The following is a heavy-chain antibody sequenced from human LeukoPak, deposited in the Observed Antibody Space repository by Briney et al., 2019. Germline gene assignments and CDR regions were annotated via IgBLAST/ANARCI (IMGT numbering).Heavy chain of an antibody. CDR3: ASVDYGEKTDY. V-gene: IGHV3-66*02. J-gene: IGHJ4*02. Sequence: RLGGTLRLSCAASGLNVRRKYMSWIRKAPGKGLEWVSVIYSGGSTYYADSVKGRFTISRDDSENTLYLQMNSLRAEDTALYYCASVDYGEKTDYWGQGTLVTVSS. D-gene: IGHD4-17*01. CDR2: IYSGGST. CDR1: GLNVRRKY.